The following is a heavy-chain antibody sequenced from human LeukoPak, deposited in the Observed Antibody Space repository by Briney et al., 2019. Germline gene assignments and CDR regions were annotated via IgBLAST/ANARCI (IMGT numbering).Heavy chain of an antibody. Sequence: GGSLRLSCAASGFTFSSYWMSWVRQAPGKGLEWVANIKQDGSEKYFVDSVKGRFTISRDNAKNSLYLQMNSLRAEDTAVYYCARGAGYSSSWYFDYWGQGTLVTVSS. CDR3: ARGAGYSSSWYFDY. V-gene: IGHV3-7*04. J-gene: IGHJ4*02. CDR2: IKQDGSEK. CDR1: GFTFSSYW. D-gene: IGHD6-13*01.